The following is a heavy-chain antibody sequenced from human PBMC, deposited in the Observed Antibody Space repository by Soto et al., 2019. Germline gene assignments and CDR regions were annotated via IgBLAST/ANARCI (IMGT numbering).Heavy chain of an antibody. CDR3: AGDIVLMWAPFDP. Sequence: PGGSLRLSCAASGFTFSSYGMHWVRQAPGKGLEWVAVISYDGSNKYYADSVKGRFTISRDNSKNTLYLQMNSLRAEDTAVYYCAGDIVLMWAPFDPWGQGTLVTVSS. CDR2: ISYDGSNK. J-gene: IGHJ5*02. CDR1: GFTFSSYG. D-gene: IGHD2-8*01. V-gene: IGHV3-30*03.